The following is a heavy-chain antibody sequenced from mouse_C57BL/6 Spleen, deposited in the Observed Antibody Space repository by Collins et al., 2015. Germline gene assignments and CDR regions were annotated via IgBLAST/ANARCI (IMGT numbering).Heavy chain of an antibody. J-gene: IGHJ1*03. D-gene: IGHD1-1*01. CDR1: GFNIKDDY. CDR3: TSYYV. V-gene: IGHV14-4*01. Sequence: EVQLLQSGAELVRPGASVKLSCTPSGFNIKDDYMHWVNQRPKQGLEWIGWIDPENGDTEYASKFQGKATITTDTSSNTAYLQLSSLTSEDTAVYYCTSYYVWGTGTTVTVSS. CDR2: IDPENGDT.